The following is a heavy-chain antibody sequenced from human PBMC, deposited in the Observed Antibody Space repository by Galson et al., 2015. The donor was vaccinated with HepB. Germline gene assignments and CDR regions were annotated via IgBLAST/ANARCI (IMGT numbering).Heavy chain of an antibody. CDR2: ISSSSSTI. CDR3: ARSQGDSSGRFDY. V-gene: IGHV3-48*02. D-gene: IGHD6-19*01. CDR1: GFTFSSYS. J-gene: IGHJ4*02. Sequence: SLRLSCAASGFTFSSYSMNWVRQAPGKGLEWASYISSSSSTIYYADSVKGRFTISRDNAKNSLYLQMNSLRDEDTAVYYCARSQGDSSGRFDYWGQGTLVTVSS.